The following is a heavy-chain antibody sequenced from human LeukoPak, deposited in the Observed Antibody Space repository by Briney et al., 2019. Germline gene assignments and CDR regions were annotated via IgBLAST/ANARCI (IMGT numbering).Heavy chain of an antibody. Sequence: GGSLRLSCAASGFTFSSYAMHWVRQAPGKGLEWVAVISYDGSNKYYADSVKGRFTISRDNSKNTLYLQMNSLRAEDTAVYHCARGRRGIVVVPAASYGMDVWGQGTTVTVSS. CDR2: ISYDGSNK. CDR3: ARGRRGIVVVPAASYGMDV. J-gene: IGHJ6*02. D-gene: IGHD2-2*01. CDR1: GFTFSSYA. V-gene: IGHV3-30-3*01.